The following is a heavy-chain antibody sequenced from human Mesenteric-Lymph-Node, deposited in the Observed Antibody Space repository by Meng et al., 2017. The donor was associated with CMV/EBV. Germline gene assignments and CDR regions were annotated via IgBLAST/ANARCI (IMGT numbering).Heavy chain of an antibody. Sequence: GESLKISCAASGFTFSSYGMIWVRQAPGKGLEWVSSISGTGTYIFYADSVKGRFTISRDNAKNSLYLQMNSLRAEDTAVYYCARAIVVTSDYWGQGTLVTVSS. CDR3: ARAIVVTSDY. D-gene: IGHD4-23*01. CDR1: GFTFSSYG. V-gene: IGHV3-21*01. J-gene: IGHJ4*02. CDR2: ISGTGTYI.